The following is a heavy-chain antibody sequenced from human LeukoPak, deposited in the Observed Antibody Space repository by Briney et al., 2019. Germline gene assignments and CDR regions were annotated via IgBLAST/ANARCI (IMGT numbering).Heavy chain of an antibody. D-gene: IGHD2-21*02. CDR3: ARPSGGDSTTYFYGMDV. Sequence: GGSLRLSCAASGFIFSSYAMSWVRQAPGKGLEWVSGISSSGGSTFYADSVKGRFTISRDNSKNTLYLQMNNLRAEDTAVYYCARPSGGDSTTYFYGMDVWGQGTLVTVSS. J-gene: IGHJ6*02. CDR2: ISSSGGST. CDR1: GFIFSSYA. V-gene: IGHV3-23*01.